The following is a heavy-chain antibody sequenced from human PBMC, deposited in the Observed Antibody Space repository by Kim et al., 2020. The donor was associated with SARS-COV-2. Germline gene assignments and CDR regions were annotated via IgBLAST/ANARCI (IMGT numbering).Heavy chain of an antibody. V-gene: IGHV4-4*07. Sequence: SETLSLTCTVSGGSISSYYWSWIRQPAGKGLEWIGRIYTSGSTNYNPSLKSRVTMSVDTSKNQFSLKLSSVTAADTAVYYCARESGYCTNGVCSDNWFDPWGQGTLVTVSS. CDR2: IYTSGST. CDR3: ARESGYCTNGVCSDNWFDP. CDR1: GGSISSYY. J-gene: IGHJ5*02. D-gene: IGHD2-8*01.